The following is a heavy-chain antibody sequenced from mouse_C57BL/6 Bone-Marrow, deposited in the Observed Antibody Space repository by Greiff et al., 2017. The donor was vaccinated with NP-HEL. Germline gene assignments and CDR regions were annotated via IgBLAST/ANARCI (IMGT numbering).Heavy chain of an antibody. CDR3: ARMMVTTLLDWYFDV. J-gene: IGHJ1*03. V-gene: IGHV1-55*01. CDR2: IYPGSGST. D-gene: IGHD2-3*01. Sequence: QVQLQQPGAELVKPGASVKMSCKASGYTFTSYWITWVKQRPGPGLEWIGDIYPGSGSTNYNEKFKSKATLTVDTSSSTADMQLSSLTSEDSAVYYCARMMVTTLLDWYFDVWGTGTTVTVSS. CDR1: GYTFTSYW.